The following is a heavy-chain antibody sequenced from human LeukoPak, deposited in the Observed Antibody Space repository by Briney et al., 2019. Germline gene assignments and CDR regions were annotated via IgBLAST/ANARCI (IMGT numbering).Heavy chain of an antibody. D-gene: IGHD4-17*01. V-gene: IGHV1-18*01. CDR1: GYTFTSYG. Sequence: ASVKVSCKASGYTFTSYGISWVRQAPGQGLEWMGWISAYNGNTNYAQKLQGRVTMTTDTSTSTAYMELRSLRSDDRAVYYCARDPTDYGDYNGGLDYWGQGTLVTVSS. CDR3: ARDPTDYGDYNGGLDY. J-gene: IGHJ4*02. CDR2: ISAYNGNT.